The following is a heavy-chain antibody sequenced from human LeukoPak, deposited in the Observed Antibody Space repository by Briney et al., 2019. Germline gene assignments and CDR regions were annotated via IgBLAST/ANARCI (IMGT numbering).Heavy chain of an antibody. J-gene: IGHJ6*03. CDR1: GGTFSSYA. D-gene: IGHD3-3*01. V-gene: IGHV1-2*02. CDR2: INPNSGGT. Sequence: ASVKVSCKASGGTFSSYAISWVRQAPGQGLEWMGWINPNSGGTNYAQKYQGRVTMTRDTSISTAYMELSRLRSDDTAVYYCATSPGDYDFWSGYYSHYYMDVWAKGPRSPSP. CDR3: ATSPGDYDFWSGYYSHYYMDV.